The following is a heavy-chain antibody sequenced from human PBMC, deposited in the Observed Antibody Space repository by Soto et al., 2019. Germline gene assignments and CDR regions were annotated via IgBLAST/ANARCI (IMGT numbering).Heavy chain of an antibody. J-gene: IGHJ6*02. CDR2: ISYDGRNK. Sequence: QVQLVESGGGVVQPGMSLRLSCAGSGFTFSGYGMHWVRQAPGKGLEWVATISYDGRNKYYADSVKGRFTLSRDNSENTLALQMNSLRGDDTAAYYCAKAYYDIWSGHPEWHHYYGMGVWGQGTTVTVSS. CDR3: AKAYYDIWSGHPEWHHYYGMGV. D-gene: IGHD3-3*01. CDR1: GFTFSGYG. V-gene: IGHV3-30*18.